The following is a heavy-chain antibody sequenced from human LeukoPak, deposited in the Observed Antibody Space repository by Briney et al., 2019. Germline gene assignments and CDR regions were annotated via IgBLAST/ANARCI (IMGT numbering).Heavy chain of an antibody. CDR2: INWNGGST. CDR3: ARAPYCSGGSCYGSFDY. Sequence: GSLRLSCAASGFTFDDYGMSWVRQAPGKGLEWVSGINWNGGSTGYADSVKGRFTISRDNAKNSLYLQMNSLRAEDTALYYCARAPYCSGGSCYGSFDYWGQGTLVTVSS. CDR1: GFTFDDYG. D-gene: IGHD2-15*01. V-gene: IGHV3-20*04. J-gene: IGHJ4*02.